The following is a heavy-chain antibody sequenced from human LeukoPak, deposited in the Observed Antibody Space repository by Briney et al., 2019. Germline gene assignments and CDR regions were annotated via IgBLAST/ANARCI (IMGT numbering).Heavy chain of an antibody. D-gene: IGHD3-10*01. CDR1: GFTFSSYG. V-gene: IGHV3-30*02. J-gene: IGHJ4*02. CDR3: ARAMVRGVIPY. Sequence: GGSLRLSCAASGFTFSSYGMHWVRQAPGKGLEGVAFIRYDGTIQYYADSVKGRFTISRDNSRNIMNLQTDSLRPEDAALYYCARAMVRGVIPYWGQGTLVTVSS. CDR2: IRYDGTIQ.